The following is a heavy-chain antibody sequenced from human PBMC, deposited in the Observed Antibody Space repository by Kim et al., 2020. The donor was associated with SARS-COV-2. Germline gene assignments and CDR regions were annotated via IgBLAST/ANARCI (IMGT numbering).Heavy chain of an antibody. V-gene: IGHV4-38-2*02. CDR3: ARDPPGGYYKGGFDY. CDR1: GYSISSGYY. J-gene: IGHJ4*02. Sequence: SETLSLTCTVSGYSISSGYYWGWIRQPPGKGLEWIGSIYHSGSTYHNPSLKSRVTISVDTSKNQFSLKLSSVTAADTAVYYCARDPPGGYYKGGFDYWGQGTLVTVSS. D-gene: IGHD3-22*01. CDR2: IYHSGST.